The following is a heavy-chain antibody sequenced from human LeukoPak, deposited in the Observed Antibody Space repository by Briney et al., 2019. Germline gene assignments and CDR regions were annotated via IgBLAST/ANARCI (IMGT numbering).Heavy chain of an antibody. D-gene: IGHD4-17*01. Sequence: GGSLRLSCTASGFTFGDYAMSWFRQAPGKGLEWVSYISSSGSTIYYADSVKGRFTISRDNAKNSLYLQMNSLRAEDTAVYYCARATLRCDYWGQGTLVTVSS. CDR3: ARATLRCDY. CDR2: ISSSGSTI. J-gene: IGHJ4*02. V-gene: IGHV3-11*04. CDR1: GFTFGDYA.